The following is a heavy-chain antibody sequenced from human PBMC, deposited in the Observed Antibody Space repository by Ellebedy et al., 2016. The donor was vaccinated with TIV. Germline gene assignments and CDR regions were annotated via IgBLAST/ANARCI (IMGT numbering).Heavy chain of an antibody. CDR3: AKDRTSGDGYWVFDS. Sequence: GESLKISCAASGFTFSPYAMAWVRQAPGKGLEWVSGIVGSGAEKYADSVKGRFTISRDNSKRTVDLQMRSVSAEDKAIYFCAKDRTSGDGYWVFDSWGQGTMVSVSS. CDR1: GFTFSPYA. D-gene: IGHD2-21*02. J-gene: IGHJ4*02. V-gene: IGHV3-23*01. CDR2: IVGSGA.